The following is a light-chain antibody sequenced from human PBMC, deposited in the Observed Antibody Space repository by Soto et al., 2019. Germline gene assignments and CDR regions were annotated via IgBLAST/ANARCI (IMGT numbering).Light chain of an antibody. CDR2: STN. Sequence: VVTQEPSFSVSPGRTVTLTCGLSSGSVSTSYYPSWYQQTPGQAPRTLIYSTNTRSSGVPDRFSGSILGNKAALTITGAQADDESDYYCVLYMGSGISVFGGGTKLTVL. V-gene: IGLV8-61*01. J-gene: IGLJ3*02. CDR3: VLYMGSGISV. CDR1: SGSVSTSYY.